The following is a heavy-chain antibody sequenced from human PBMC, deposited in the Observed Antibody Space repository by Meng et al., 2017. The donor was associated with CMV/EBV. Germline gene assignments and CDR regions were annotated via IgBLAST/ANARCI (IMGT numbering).Heavy chain of an antibody. Sequence: GSLRLSCTVSGGSISSYYWSWIRQPPGKGLEWIGYIYYSGSTNYNPSLKSRVTISVDTSKNRFSLKLSSVTAADTAVYYCASFYWGVVPAAPTGAFDIWGQGTMVTVSS. D-gene: IGHD2-2*01. CDR2: IYYSGST. CDR3: ASFYWGVVPAAPTGAFDI. CDR1: GGSISSYY. J-gene: IGHJ3*02. V-gene: IGHV4-59*01.